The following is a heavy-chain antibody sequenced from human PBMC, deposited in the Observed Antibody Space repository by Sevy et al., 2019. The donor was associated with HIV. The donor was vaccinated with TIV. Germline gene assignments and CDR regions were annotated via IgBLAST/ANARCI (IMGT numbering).Heavy chain of an antibody. Sequence: GGSLRLSCAASGFTFSSYWMNWIRQAPGKGLEWVANIKQDGSEKYYVDTVKGRFTISRDNAKNSLYLEMNNLRAEDTAVYYCATSGGETWGQGTLVTVSS. CDR2: IKQDGSEK. V-gene: IGHV3-7*01. CDR1: GFTFSSYW. J-gene: IGHJ5*02. D-gene: IGHD3-16*01. CDR3: ATSGGET.